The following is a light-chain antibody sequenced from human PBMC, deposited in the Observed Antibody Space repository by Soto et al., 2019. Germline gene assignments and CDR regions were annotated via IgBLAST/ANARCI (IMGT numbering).Light chain of an antibody. Sequence: NVFSPSPGPLSFSPGEKAPPSRRASQSVSSSYLAWYQQKPGQAPRLLIYGASSRATGIPDRFSGSGSGTDFTLTISRLEPEDFAVYYCQQYGSSPRTFGQGTKVDIK. CDR3: QQYGSSPRT. V-gene: IGKV3-20*01. CDR1: QSVSSSY. J-gene: IGKJ1*01. CDR2: GAS.